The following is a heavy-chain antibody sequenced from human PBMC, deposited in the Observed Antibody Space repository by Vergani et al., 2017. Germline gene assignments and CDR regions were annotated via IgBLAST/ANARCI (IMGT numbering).Heavy chain of an antibody. CDR2: IYSGGST. Sequence: EVQLVESGGGLVQPGGSLRLSCAASGFTVSSNYMSWVRQAPGKGLEWVSVIYSGGSTYYADSVKGRFTISRHNSKNTLYLQMNSLRAEDTAVDYCARDPYDYGSGDWFDPWGQGTLVTVSS. CDR3: ARDPYDYGSGDWFDP. D-gene: IGHD3-10*01. CDR1: GFTVSSNY. V-gene: IGHV3-53*04. J-gene: IGHJ5*02.